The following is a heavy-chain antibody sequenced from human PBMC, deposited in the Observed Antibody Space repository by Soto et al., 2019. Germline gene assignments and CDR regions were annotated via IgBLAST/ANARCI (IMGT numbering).Heavy chain of an antibody. J-gene: IGHJ6*03. CDR2: IKQDGSEK. V-gene: IGHV3-7*01. CDR1: GFTFSSYW. Sequence: GGSLRLSCAASGFTFSSYWMSWVRQAPGKGLEWVANIKQDGSEKYYVDSVKGRFTISRDNAKNSLYLQMNSLRAEDTAVYYCARVLGRPRDYYGSGSYYYYMDVWGKGTTVTVSS. D-gene: IGHD3-10*01. CDR3: ARVLGRPRDYYGSGSYYYYMDV.